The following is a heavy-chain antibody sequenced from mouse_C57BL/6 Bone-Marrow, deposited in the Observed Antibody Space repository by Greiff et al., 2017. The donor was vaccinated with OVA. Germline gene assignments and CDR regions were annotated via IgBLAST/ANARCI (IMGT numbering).Heavy chain of an antibody. CDR2: IDPSDSYT. CDR1: GYTFISYW. V-gene: IGHV1-59*01. Sequence: QPGVEMVRPGTSVKLFCKASGYTFISYWMHWVKQRPGQGLEWIGVIDPSDSYTNYNQKFKGKATLTVDTSSSTAYMQLSSLTSEDSAVYYCARGGNWGQGTTLTVSS. J-gene: IGHJ2*01. CDR3: ARGGN.